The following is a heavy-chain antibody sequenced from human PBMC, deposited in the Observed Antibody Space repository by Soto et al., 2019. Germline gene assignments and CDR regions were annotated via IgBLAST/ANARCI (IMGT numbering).Heavy chain of an antibody. CDR2: ISSSASNT. V-gene: IGHV3-23*01. CDR3: AKARSYYGSGDLELDY. CDR1: EFTFSNYA. J-gene: IGHJ4*02. Sequence: EVQLLQSGGGLVQPGGSLRLSCAASEFTFSNYAMAWVRQAPGKGLEWVSSISSSASNTFYADSVKGRFTLSRDNFKNTLYLQMNSLRAEDTAVYYCAKARSYYGSGDLELDYWGQGTLVTVSS. D-gene: IGHD3-10*01.